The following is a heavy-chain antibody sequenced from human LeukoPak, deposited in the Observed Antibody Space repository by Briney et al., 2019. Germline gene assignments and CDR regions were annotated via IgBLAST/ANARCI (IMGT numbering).Heavy chain of an antibody. CDR2: INPNSGGT. D-gene: IGHD1-7*01. J-gene: IGHJ6*02. Sequence: ASVKVSCKASGYTFTGYYMHWVRQAPGQGLEWMGWINPNSGGTNYAQKFQGRVTMTRDTSISTAYMELSRLRSDDTAVYYCARDGQLELGYYYYGMDVWGQGTTVTVSS. V-gene: IGHV1-2*02. CDR3: ARDGQLELGYYYYGMDV. CDR1: GYTFTGYY.